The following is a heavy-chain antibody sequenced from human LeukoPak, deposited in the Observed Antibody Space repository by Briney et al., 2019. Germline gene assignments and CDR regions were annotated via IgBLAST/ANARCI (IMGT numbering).Heavy chain of an antibody. CDR2: IKQDGSEK. V-gene: IGHV3-7*01. CDR1: GFTFSSYW. D-gene: IGHD3-3*01. Sequence: GGSLRLSCAASGFTFSSYWMSWVRQAPGKGLEWVANIKQDGSEKYYVDPVKGRFTISRDNAKNSLYLQMNSLRAEDTAVYYCATKPHGITIFGVVIPWGQGTLVTVSS. CDR3: ATKPHGITIFGVVIP. J-gene: IGHJ5*02.